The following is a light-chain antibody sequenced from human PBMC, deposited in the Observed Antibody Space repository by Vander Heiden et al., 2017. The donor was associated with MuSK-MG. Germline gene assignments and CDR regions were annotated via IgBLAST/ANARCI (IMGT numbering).Light chain of an antibody. V-gene: IGKV1-39*01. CDR1: QSIRNY. CDR2: DAS. Sequence: DIQMTQSPSSLSASIGDRVTITCRASQSIRNYLTWYQQKVGDAPKLLIYDASTLQSGVPSRFSGSGSGTDFTLTISSLQPEDFATYYCQQSYSTFWTFGPGTKVEIK. CDR3: QQSYSTFWT. J-gene: IGKJ1*01.